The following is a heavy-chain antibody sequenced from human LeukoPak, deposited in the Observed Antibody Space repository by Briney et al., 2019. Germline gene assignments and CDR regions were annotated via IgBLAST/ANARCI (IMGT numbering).Heavy chain of an antibody. J-gene: IGHJ4*02. CDR1: GFSFSTYV. CDR2: ISYDGSNI. Sequence: GKALRLSCAASGFSFSTYVMHLVRQSPGKGLEGVAVISYDGSNINYADSVKGRFTISRDNSKNTLYVEMNSLRPEDTAVYYCAKERGGIWYSNYFDSWGQGPLVTVSS. CDR3: AKERGGIWYSNYFDS. V-gene: IGHV3-30*18. D-gene: IGHD2-8*01.